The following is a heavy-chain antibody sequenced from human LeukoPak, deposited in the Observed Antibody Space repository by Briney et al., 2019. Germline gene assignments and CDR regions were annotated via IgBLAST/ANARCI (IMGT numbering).Heavy chain of an antibody. V-gene: IGHV4-4*02. CDR2: IYHSGST. CDR1: GGSISSSNW. J-gene: IGHJ4*02. D-gene: IGHD3-22*01. CDR3: ASLLYYYDSSGYYYFDY. Sequence: SETPSLTCAVSGGSISSSNWWSWVRQPPGKGLEWIGEIYHSGSTNYNPSLKSRVTISVDKSKNQFSLKLSSVTAADTAVYYCASLLYYYDSSGYYYFDYWGQGTLVTVSS.